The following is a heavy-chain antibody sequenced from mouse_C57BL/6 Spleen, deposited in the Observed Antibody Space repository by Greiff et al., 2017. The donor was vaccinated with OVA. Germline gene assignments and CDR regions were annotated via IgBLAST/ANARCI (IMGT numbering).Heavy chain of an antibody. V-gene: IGHV14-2*01. J-gene: IGHJ1*03. CDR3: ARYYYGSRDWYFDV. CDR2: IDPEAGET. Sequence: VQLQQSGAELVKPGASVKLSCTASGFNIKDYYMHWVKQRTEQGLEWIGRIDPEAGETKYAPKFQGKATITADTSSNTAYLPLSSLTSEDTAVYYCARYYYGSRDWYFDVWGTGTTVTVSS. CDR1: GFNIKDYY. D-gene: IGHD1-1*01.